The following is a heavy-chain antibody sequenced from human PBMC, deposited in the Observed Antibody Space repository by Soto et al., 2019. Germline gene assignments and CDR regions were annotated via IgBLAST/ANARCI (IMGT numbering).Heavy chain of an antibody. Sequence: ASVQDSCKASRGTFSSYTISSLRQAPGQGLAWMGRIIPILGIANYAQKFQGRVTITADKSTSTAYMELSSLRSEDTAVYYCARDRDPYCSSTSCYPAGYYYYYMDVWGKGTTVTVSS. V-gene: IGHV1-69*04. CDR2: IIPILGIA. D-gene: IGHD2-2*01. CDR3: ARDRDPYCSSTSCYPAGYYYYYMDV. CDR1: RGTFSSYT. J-gene: IGHJ6*03.